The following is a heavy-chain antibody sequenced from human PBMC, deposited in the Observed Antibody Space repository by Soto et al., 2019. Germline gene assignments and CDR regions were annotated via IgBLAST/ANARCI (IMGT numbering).Heavy chain of an antibody. CDR2: IKQDGSEK. CDR1: GFTFSSYW. J-gene: IGHJ4*02. CDR3: ARDRAYYDDSSGYCYDY. V-gene: IGHV3-7*01. D-gene: IGHD3-22*01. Sequence: GGSLRLSCAASGFTFSSYWMNWVRQAPGTGLERVANIKQDGSEKNYVDPVNDRFTISRDNAKNSLYLQMNSPRAEDSSVCYCARDRAYYDDSSGYCYDYWGQGTLVTVSS.